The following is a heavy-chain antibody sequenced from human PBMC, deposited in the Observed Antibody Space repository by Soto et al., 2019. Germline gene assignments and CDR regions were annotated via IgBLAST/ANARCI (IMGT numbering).Heavy chain of an antibody. J-gene: IGHJ4*02. CDR1: GYTFTSYG. D-gene: IGHD3-22*01. V-gene: IGHV1-18*01. CDR3: APSSLPGPAEAVITLAG. CDR2: ISAYNGNT. Sequence: ASVKASCKASGYTFTSYGISWVRQAPGQGLEWMGWISAYNGNTNYEQKLQGRVTMTTDTSQSICDMEVTTLTSDDRAVYYSAPSSLPGPAEAVITLAGWGEGTGVTVSS.